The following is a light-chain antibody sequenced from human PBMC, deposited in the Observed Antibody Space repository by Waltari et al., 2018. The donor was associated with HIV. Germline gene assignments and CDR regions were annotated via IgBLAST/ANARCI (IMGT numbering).Light chain of an antibody. Sequence: EIVLTPSPGTLSLSPGERATLSCRASPSVSSTYLAWYQQKPGQAPRLLIYGASSRATGIPDRFSGSGSGTDFTLAISRVEPEDFAAYYCQQYGNSLITFGQGTRLAIK. J-gene: IGKJ5*01. V-gene: IGKV3-20*01. CDR1: PSVSSTY. CDR2: GAS. CDR3: QQYGNSLIT.